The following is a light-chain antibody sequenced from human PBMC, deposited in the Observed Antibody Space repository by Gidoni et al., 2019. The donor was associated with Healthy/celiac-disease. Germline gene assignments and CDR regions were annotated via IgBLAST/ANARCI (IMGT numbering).Light chain of an antibody. CDR3: QVWDSSTVV. CDR1: NIGSTH. CDR2: RDS. V-gene: IGLV3-9*01. Sequence: SYELTQPLSVSVALGPTARITCGGNNIGSTHVHWYQQKPGQAPVLVIYRDSNRPSGIPERFSGSDSGNTATLTISRAQAGDEADYYCQVWDSSTVVFGGGTKLTVL. J-gene: IGLJ2*01.